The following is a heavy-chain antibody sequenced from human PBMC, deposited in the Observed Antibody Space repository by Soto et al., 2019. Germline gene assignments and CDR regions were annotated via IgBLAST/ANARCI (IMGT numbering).Heavy chain of an antibody. V-gene: IGHV4-34*01. CDR3: ARERLQRGQCLVLVWFDP. Sequence: QVQLQQWGAGLLKPSETLSLTCAVYGGSFSGYYWSWIRQPPGKGLEWIGEINHSGSTNYNPSLKSRVTISVDTSKNHVSLKLSSVTAVDTAVYYCARERLQRGQCLVLVWFDPWGHGTLVTVTS. CDR2: INHSGST. D-gene: IGHD6-19*01. CDR1: GGSFSGYY. J-gene: IGHJ5*02.